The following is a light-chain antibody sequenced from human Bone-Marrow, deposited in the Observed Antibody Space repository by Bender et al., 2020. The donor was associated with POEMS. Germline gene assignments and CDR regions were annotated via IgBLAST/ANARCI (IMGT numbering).Light chain of an antibody. J-gene: IGLJ2*01. CDR1: RRNVGGYSY. CDR3: SSYGGSNNLV. V-gene: IGLV2-8*01. CDR2: GVS. Sequence: QSALTQPASVSGSPGQSITISCTGTRRNVGGYSYVSWYQQHPGKAPKLIIFGVSERPSGVPDRFSGSKFGNTASLTVSGLQGEDEADYYCSSYGGSNNLVFGGGTKLTVL.